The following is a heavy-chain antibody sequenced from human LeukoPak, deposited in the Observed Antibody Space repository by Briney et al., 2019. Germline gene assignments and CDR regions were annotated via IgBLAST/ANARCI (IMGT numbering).Heavy chain of an antibody. J-gene: IGHJ4*02. CDR2: IWYDGSNK. CDR3: ARHAYYSDSSGYYYDSSGYYYYFDY. Sequence: PGRSLRLSCAASGFTFSSYGMHWVRQAPGKGLEWVAVIWYDGSNKYYADSVKGRFTISRDNSKNTLYLQMNSLRAEDTAVYYCARHAYYSDSSGYYYDSSGYYYYFDYWGQGTLVTVSS. D-gene: IGHD3-22*01. V-gene: IGHV3-33*01. CDR1: GFTFSSYG.